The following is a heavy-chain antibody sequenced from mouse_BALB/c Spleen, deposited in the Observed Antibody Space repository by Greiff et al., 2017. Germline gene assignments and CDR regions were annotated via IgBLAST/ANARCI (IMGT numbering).Heavy chain of an antibody. CDR3: ARGNYFDY. V-gene: IGHV1-69*01. CDR2: IDTSDSYT. Sequence: QVQLKQPGAELVMPGASVKMSCKASGYTFTDYWMHWVKQRPGQGLEWIGAIDTSDSYTSYNQKFKGKATLTVDESSSTAYMQLSSLTSEDSAVYYCARGNYFDYWGQGTTLTVSS. CDR1: GYTFTDYW. J-gene: IGHJ2*01.